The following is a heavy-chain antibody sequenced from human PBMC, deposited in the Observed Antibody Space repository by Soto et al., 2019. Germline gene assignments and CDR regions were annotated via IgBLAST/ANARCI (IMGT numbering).Heavy chain of an antibody. CDR2: IYYSGST. Sequence: PSETLSLTCTVSGGSISSGGYYWSWIRQHPGKGLEWIGYIYYSGSTYYNPSLKSRVTISVDTSKNQFSLKLSSVTAADTAVYYCARDRTTAMAPYYYYGMDVWGQGTTVTVSS. J-gene: IGHJ6*02. V-gene: IGHV4-31*03. CDR1: GGSISSGGYY. D-gene: IGHD5-18*01. CDR3: ARDRTTAMAPYYYYGMDV.